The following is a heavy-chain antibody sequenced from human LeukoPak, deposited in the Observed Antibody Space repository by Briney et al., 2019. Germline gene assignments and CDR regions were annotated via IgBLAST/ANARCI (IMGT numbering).Heavy chain of an antibody. CDR1: GFTFSTYA. V-gene: IGHV3-23*01. Sequence: AGGSLRLSCAASGFTFSTYAMSWVRQAPGKGLEWVSTIISSGGSTYYSDSVKGRFTVSRDNSKNTLYLQMNSLTAEDTAVYYCAKDHSSSWYVALSDYWGQGTLVTVSS. J-gene: IGHJ4*02. CDR3: AKDHSSSWYVALSDY. CDR2: IISSGGST. D-gene: IGHD6-13*01.